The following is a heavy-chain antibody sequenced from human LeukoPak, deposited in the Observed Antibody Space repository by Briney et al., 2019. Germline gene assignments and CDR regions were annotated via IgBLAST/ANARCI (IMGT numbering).Heavy chain of an antibody. J-gene: IGHJ4*02. CDR2: ISSSSSYI. D-gene: IGHD5-24*01. CDR1: GFTFSSYS. Sequence: PGGSLRLSCAASGFTFSSYSMNWVRQAPGKGLEWVSSISSSSSYIYYADSVKGRFTMSRGNAKNSLYLQMNSLRAEDTAVYYCARGEWLQFPFDYWGQGTLVTVSS. V-gene: IGHV3-21*01. CDR3: ARGEWLQFPFDY.